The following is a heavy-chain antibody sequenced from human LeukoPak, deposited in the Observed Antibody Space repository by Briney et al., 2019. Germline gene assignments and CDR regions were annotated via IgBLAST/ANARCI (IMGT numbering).Heavy chain of an antibody. CDR2: ITSTTNHI. CDR1: GFTFSNYA. J-gene: IGHJ4*02. Sequence: GGSLRLSCAASGFTFSNYAMNWVRQAPGKGLEWVSSITSTTNHIYYPDSVRGRFTISRDNAKSSLYLQMNSLRAEDTAVYYCAREIDYCGGDCYSGSDFWGQGTLVTVSS. CDR3: AREIDYCGGDCYSGSDF. D-gene: IGHD2-21*02. V-gene: IGHV3-21*01.